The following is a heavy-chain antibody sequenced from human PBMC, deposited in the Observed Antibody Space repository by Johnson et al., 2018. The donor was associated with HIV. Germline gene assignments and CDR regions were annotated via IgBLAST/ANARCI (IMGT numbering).Heavy chain of an antibody. D-gene: IGHD3-16*01. Sequence: QMQLVESGGGVVQPGRSLRLSCAASGFTFSSYAMHWVRQAPGKGLEWVAVISYDGSNKYYSESVKGRFTISRDNSKDTLYLQMNSLRAEDTDVYYCAKGRGGIKAFDLWGQGTMVTVSS. CDR1: GFTFSSYA. J-gene: IGHJ3*01. V-gene: IGHV3-30*04. CDR3: AKGRGGIKAFDL. CDR2: ISYDGSNK.